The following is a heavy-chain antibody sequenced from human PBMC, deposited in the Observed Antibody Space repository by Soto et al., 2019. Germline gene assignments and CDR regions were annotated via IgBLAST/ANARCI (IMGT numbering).Heavy chain of an antibody. V-gene: IGHV3-33*08. D-gene: IGHD5-12*01. CDR2: IWYDGSNE. J-gene: IGHJ4*02. CDR1: GFTFSSYG. CDR3: VRNSAATSPFDY. Sequence: PGGSLRLSCAASGFTFSSYGMHWVRQAPGKGLEWVAVIWYDGSNEYYEDSVKGRFTISRDNSKNTLYLQMNSLRAEDTAVYYCVRNSAATSPFDYWGQGTLVTVSS.